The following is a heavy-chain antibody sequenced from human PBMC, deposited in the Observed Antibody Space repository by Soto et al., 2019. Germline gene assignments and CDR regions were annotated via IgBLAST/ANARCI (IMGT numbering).Heavy chain of an antibody. D-gene: IGHD3-22*01. CDR1: GGTFSSYT. Sequence: SVKVACKSSGGTFSSYTITLVRQAPGQGLEWMGGIIPIFGTANYAQKFQARVTITADESTSTAYMELSSLRSEDKAVYYCARDRGPSSGYYPYWFDPWGQGTLVTVSS. V-gene: IGHV1-69*01. CDR2: IIPIFGTA. J-gene: IGHJ5*02. CDR3: ARDRGPSSGYYPYWFDP.